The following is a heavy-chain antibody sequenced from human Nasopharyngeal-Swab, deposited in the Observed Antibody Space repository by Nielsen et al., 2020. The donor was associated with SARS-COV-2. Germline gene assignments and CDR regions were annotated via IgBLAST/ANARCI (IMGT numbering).Heavy chain of an antibody. CDR2: ISSSSSTI. Sequence: GESLKISCAASGFTFSSYSMNWVRQAPGKGLEWVSYISSSSSTIYYADSVKGRFTISRDNAKNSLYLQMNSLRAEDTAVYYCARDPKYYYYYGMDVRGQGTTVTVSS. V-gene: IGHV3-48*04. J-gene: IGHJ6*02. CDR1: GFTFSSYS. CDR3: ARDPKYYYYYGMDV.